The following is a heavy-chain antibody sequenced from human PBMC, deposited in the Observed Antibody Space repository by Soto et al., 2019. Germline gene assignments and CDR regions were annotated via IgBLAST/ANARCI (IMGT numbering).Heavy chain of an antibody. D-gene: IGHD4-17*01. CDR2: IRSKANSYAT. CDR1: GFTFSGSA. Sequence: EVQLVESGGGLVQPGGSLKLSCAASGFTFSGSAMHWVRQASGKGLEWVGRIRSKANSYATAYAASVKGRFTISRDDSKNTAYLQMNSLKTEDTAVYYCTRQRSATVTTSRYYMDVWGKGTTVTVSS. CDR3: TRQRSATVTTSRYYMDV. V-gene: IGHV3-73*01. J-gene: IGHJ6*03.